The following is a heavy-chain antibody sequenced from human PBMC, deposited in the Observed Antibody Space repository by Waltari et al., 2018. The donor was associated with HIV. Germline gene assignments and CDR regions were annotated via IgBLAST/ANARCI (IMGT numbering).Heavy chain of an antibody. CDR1: GSTFTGYY. D-gene: IGHD3-22*01. CDR2: INPNSGGT. Sequence: QLQLVQSGAEVKKPGASVKVSCKASGSTFTGYYMHRVRQAPGQGLEWMGWINPNSGGTNYAQKFQGRVTMTRDTSISTAYMELSRLRSDDTAVYYCARLQYYYDSSGPFQHWGQGTVVTVSS. J-gene: IGHJ1*01. CDR3: ARLQYYYDSSGPFQH. V-gene: IGHV1-2*02.